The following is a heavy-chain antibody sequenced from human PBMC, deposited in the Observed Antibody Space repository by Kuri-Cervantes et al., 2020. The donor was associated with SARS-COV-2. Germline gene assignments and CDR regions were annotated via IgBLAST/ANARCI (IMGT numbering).Heavy chain of an antibody. CDR2: IYTSGTA. CDR1: GGSISNDY. D-gene: IGHD2/OR15-2a*01. V-gene: IGHV4-4*07. J-gene: IGHJ6*03. Sequence: GSLRLSCTVSGGSISNDYWSWIRQPAGKGLEWIGRIYTSGTANYNPSLRTRVTMSIDTSKNQFSLRLSSVTAADTAAYYCARVNIELVLPTPQVYFYMDVWGKGTTVTVSS. CDR3: ARVNIELVLPTPQVYFYMDV.